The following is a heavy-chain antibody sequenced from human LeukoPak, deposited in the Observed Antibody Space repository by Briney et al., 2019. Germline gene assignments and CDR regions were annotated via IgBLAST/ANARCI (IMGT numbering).Heavy chain of an antibody. CDR1: GGSISSGGYY. Sequence: SETLSLTCTVSGGSISSGGYYWSWLRQHPGKGLEWIGYIYYSGSTYYNPSLKSRVTISVDTSKNQFSLKLSSVTAADTAVYYCARDNTMIFDYRGQGTLVTVSS. CDR2: IYYSGST. J-gene: IGHJ4*02. D-gene: IGHD3-22*01. V-gene: IGHV4-31*03. CDR3: ARDNTMIFDY.